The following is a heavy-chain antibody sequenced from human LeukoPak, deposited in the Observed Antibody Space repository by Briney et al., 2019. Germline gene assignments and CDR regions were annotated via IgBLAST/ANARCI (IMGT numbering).Heavy chain of an antibody. V-gene: IGHV1-69*13. CDR2: IIPIFVTA. J-gene: IGHJ4*02. D-gene: IGHD2-2*01. CDR1: GGTFSSYA. Sequence: SSVNVSCKASGGTFSSYAISWVRQAPGQGLEWMGGIIPIFVTANYAQRFQGRVTITADESTSTVYMELSSLRSADTAVYYCARLSGNVVVPAAIRDYWGQGTLVTVSS. CDR3: ARLSGNVVVPAAIRDY.